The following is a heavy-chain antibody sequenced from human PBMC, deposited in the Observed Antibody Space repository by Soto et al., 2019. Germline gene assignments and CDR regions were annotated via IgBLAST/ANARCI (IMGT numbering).Heavy chain of an antibody. D-gene: IGHD5-18*01. CDR3: AIREDTAFDY. CDR1: GFTFSGYN. CDR2: ISYDGSNR. V-gene: IGHV3-30*03. Sequence: QVQLVESGGGVVQPGRSLRLSCAASGFTFSGYNIHWVRQAPGKGLEWVAVISYDGSNRFYVDSVKGRFTISRDNSRNTVYLQMNSLKPEDTAVYFCAIREDTAFDYWGQGTLVTVSS. J-gene: IGHJ4*02.